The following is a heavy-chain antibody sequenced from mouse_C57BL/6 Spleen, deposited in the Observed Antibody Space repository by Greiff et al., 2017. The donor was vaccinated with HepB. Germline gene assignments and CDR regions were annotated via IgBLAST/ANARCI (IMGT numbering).Heavy chain of an antibody. CDR1: GYTFTGYW. CDR2: ILPGSGST. V-gene: IGHV1-9*01. D-gene: IGHD1-1*01. J-gene: IGHJ2*01. Sequence: QVQLKQSGAELMKPGASVKLSCKATGYTFTGYWIEWVKQRPGHGLEGIGEILPGSGSTNYNEKFKGKATFTADTSSNTAYMQLSSLTNEDSAIYSCARGDFYYSGSSYDYWGQGTTLTVSS. CDR3: ARGDFYYSGSSYDY.